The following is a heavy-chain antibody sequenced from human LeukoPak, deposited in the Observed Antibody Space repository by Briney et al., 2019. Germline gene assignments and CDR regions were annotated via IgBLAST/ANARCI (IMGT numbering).Heavy chain of an antibody. CDR2: IIPIFGTA. D-gene: IGHD1-26*01. CDR3: ARETYSGSGSYYGVVDY. J-gene: IGHJ4*02. V-gene: IGHV1-69*05. CDR1: GGTFSSYA. Sequence: SVKVSCKASGGTFSSYAISWVRQGPGQGVEWMGGIIPIFGTANYAQKFKGRVTITTDESRSRAYMEMSSLSSEDTAVYYCARETYSGSGSYYGVVDYWGQGTLVTVSS.